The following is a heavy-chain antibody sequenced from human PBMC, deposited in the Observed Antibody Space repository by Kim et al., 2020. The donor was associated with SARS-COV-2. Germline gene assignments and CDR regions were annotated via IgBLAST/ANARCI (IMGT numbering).Heavy chain of an antibody. J-gene: IGHJ6*02. CDR1: GFTFSSYG. V-gene: IGHV3-30*18. CDR3: AKEKFRTTLYYNGMDV. Sequence: GGFLRLSCAASGFTFSSYGMHWVRQAPGKGLEWVAVISYDGSNKYYADSVKGRFTISRDNSKNTLYLQMNSLRAEDTAVYYCAKEKFRTTLYYNGMDVWGQGTTVTVSS. CDR2: ISYDGSNK. D-gene: IGHD1-1*01.